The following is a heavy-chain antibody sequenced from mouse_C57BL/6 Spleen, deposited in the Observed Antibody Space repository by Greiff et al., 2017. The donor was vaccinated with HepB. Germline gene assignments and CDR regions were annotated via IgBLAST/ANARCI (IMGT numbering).Heavy chain of an antibody. CDR2: ISYDGSN. D-gene: IGHD1-1*01. J-gene: IGHJ4*01. V-gene: IGHV3-6*01. CDR1: GYSITSGYY. Sequence: EVQLQESGPGLVKPSQSLSLTCSVTGYSITSGYYWNWIRQFPGNKLEWMGYISYDGSNNYNPSLKNRISITRDTSKNQFFLKLNSVTTEDTATYYCARERDTVGGAMDYWGQGTSVTVSS. CDR3: ARERDTVGGAMDY.